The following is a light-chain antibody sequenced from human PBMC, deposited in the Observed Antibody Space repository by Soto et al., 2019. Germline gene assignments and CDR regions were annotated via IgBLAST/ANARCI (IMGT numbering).Light chain of an antibody. CDR3: QQYNNWHIT. V-gene: IGKV3D-15*01. Sequence: EIVLAQSPATLSLPPGERATLSCRASQNVLSNLAWYQQKPGQAPRLLIYGASTRATDIPARFSGSGSGTEFTLTINSLQSEDFAVYYCQQYNNWHITFGQGTRLEIK. CDR2: GAS. J-gene: IGKJ5*01. CDR1: QNVLSN.